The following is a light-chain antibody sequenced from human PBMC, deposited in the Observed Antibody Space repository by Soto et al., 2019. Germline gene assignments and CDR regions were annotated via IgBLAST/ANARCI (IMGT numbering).Light chain of an antibody. Sequence: DIVMTQSPDSLAVSLGERATINCKSSQSVLYSSNNKNYLAWYQQKPGQPPKLLIYWASTRESGVPDRFSGSGSGTDFTLTISSLQAEDVAVYYCQQYYSIPPLFGGGTKVEIK. CDR3: QQYYSIPPL. CDR2: WAS. J-gene: IGKJ4*01. CDR1: QSVLYSSNNKNY. V-gene: IGKV4-1*01.